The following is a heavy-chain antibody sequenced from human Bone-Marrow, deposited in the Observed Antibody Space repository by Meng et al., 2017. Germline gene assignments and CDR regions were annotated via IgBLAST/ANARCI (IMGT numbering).Heavy chain of an antibody. V-gene: IGHV4-34*01. CDR2: INHSGST. Sequence: QLQLLQWGAGLLKPPETLSCTCAAHGGSFSGNYRSWIRQPPGKGLELIGEINHSGSTNYNPSLKSRVTISVDTSKNQFSLKLSSVTAADTAVYYCARGSGSPEYCSSTSCYSGGWFDPWGQGTLVTVSS. CDR1: GGSFSGNY. J-gene: IGHJ5*02. CDR3: ARGSGSPEYCSSTSCYSGGWFDP. D-gene: IGHD2-2*02.